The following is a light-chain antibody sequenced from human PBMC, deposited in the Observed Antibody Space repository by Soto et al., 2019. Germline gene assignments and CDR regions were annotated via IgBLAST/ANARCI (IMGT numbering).Light chain of an antibody. V-gene: IGKV1-5*03. J-gene: IGKJ1*01. CDR2: KAS. CDR1: QTISSW. Sequence: DIQMTQSPSTLSGSVGDRVTITCRASQTISSWLAWYQQKPGKAPKLLIYKASTLKSGVPSRFSGSGSGTEFTLTISSPQPDDCETYSCQHYNSYSEAFGQGTKGDI. CDR3: QHYNSYSEA.